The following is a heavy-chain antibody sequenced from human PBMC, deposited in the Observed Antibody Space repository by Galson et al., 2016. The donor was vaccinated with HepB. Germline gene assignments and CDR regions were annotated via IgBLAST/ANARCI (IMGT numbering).Heavy chain of an antibody. CDR2: ISSGGDAT. V-gene: IGHV3-23*01. Sequence: SLRLSCAASGFTFTTYALSWVRQAPGKGLERVSAISSGGDATYYTDSVQGRFSISRDNSKNVLYLQMNSLRAEDTAVYFCAKEYSSFFDSWGQGTLVTVSS. D-gene: IGHD6-19*01. CDR3: AKEYSSFFDS. CDR1: GFTFTTYA. J-gene: IGHJ4*02.